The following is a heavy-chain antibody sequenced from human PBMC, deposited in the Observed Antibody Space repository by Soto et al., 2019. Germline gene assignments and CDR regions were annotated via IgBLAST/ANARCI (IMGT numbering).Heavy chain of an antibody. D-gene: IGHD2-2*01. CDR3: ASPSDDCSSTSCYPAG. J-gene: IGHJ4*02. CDR2: ISYDGSNK. V-gene: IGHV3-30-3*01. CDR1: GVTFSSYA. Sequence: GGSLRLSCAASGVTFSSYAMHWVRQAPGKGLEWVAVISYDGSNKYYADSVKGRFTISRDNSKNTLYLQMNSLRAEDTAVYYCASPSDDCSSTSCYPAGWGQGTLVTVSS.